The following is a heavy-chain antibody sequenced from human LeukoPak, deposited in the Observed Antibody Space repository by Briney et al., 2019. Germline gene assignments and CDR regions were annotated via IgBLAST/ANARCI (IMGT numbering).Heavy chain of an antibody. CDR3: TTDLGDYGDYVRC. CDR1: GFTFSSYG. D-gene: IGHD4-17*01. V-gene: IGHV3-30*02. Sequence: GGSLRLSCAASGFTFSSYGMHWVRQAPGKGLEWVAFIRYDGSNKYYADSVKGRFTISRDNSKNTLYLQMNSLKAEDTAVYYCTTDLGDYGDYVRCWGQGTLVTVSS. J-gene: IGHJ4*02. CDR2: IRYDGSNK.